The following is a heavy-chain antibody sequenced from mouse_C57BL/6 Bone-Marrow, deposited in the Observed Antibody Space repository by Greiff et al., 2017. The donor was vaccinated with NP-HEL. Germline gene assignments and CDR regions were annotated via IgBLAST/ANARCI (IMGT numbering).Heavy chain of an antibody. CDR3: ERGAY. CDR1: GYDFSNYW. Sequence: QVQLQQSGAELVKPGASVKISCKASGYDFSNYWMHWVKQRPGQGLEWIGQIYPGDGDTNYNGKFKDKATLTADKSSSTAYMQLSRLTSEDYAVYCCERGAYGGQGTLVTVSA. J-gene: IGHJ3*01. CDR2: IYPGDGDT. V-gene: IGHV1-80*01.